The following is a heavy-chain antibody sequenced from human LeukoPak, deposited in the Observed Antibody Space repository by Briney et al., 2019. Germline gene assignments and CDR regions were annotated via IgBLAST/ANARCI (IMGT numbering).Heavy chain of an antibody. Sequence: GGSLRLSCAASGFAFSSYWMTWVRQAPGKGLEWVANLNPDGGRTFYADSVKGRFTISRDNAKNSVFLQMNSLRAEDTAFYYCARDAYDDSSESWGQGTLVTVSP. CDR3: ARDAYDDSSES. CDR1: GFAFSSYW. J-gene: IGHJ5*02. CDR2: LNPDGGRT. D-gene: IGHD3-3*01. V-gene: IGHV3-7*01.